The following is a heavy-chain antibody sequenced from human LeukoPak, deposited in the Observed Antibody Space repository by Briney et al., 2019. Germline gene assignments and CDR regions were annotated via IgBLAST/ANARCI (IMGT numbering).Heavy chain of an antibody. CDR2: ISWKSGSI. CDR1: GFTFSSYA. V-gene: IGHV3-9*01. D-gene: IGHD3-22*01. Sequence: PGGSLRLSCAASGFTFSSYAMSWVRRAPGKGLEWVSGISWKSGSIGYADSVKGRFTISRDNAKNSLYLQMNSLRAEDTALYYCAKVGLYYDSSGYYDYWGQGTLVTVSS. J-gene: IGHJ4*02. CDR3: AKVGLYYDSSGYYDY.